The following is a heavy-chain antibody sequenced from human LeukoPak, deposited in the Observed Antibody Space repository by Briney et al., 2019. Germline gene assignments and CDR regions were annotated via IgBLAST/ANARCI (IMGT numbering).Heavy chain of an antibody. V-gene: IGHV3-33*01. J-gene: IGHJ3*02. CDR3: ARDRYSGSYPDAFDI. Sequence: GRSLRLSCAASGFTFSSYGMHWVRQAPGKGLEWVAVIWYDGSNKYYADSVKGRFTISRDNSKNTLYLQMNSLRAEDTAVYYCARDRYSGSYPDAFDIWGQGTMVTVSS. CDR2: IWYDGSNK. D-gene: IGHD1-26*01. CDR1: GFTFSSYG.